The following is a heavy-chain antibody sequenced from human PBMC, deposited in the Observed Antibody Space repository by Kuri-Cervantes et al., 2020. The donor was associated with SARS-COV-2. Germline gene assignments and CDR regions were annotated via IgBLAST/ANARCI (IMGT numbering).Heavy chain of an antibody. J-gene: IGHJ3*02. CDR2: ISAYNGNT. CDR1: GYTFTSYG. Sequence: ASVKVSCKASGYTFTSYGISWVRQAPGQGLEWMGWISAYNGNTNYAQKLQGRVTMTTDTSTSTAYMELRSLRSDDTAVYYCARGGRVWELSVNDAFDIWGQGTMVTVSS. CDR3: ARGGRVWELSVNDAFDI. D-gene: IGHD1-26*01. V-gene: IGHV1-18*01.